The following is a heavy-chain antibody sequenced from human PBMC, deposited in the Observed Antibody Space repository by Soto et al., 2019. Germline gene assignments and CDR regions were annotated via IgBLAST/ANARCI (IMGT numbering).Heavy chain of an antibody. CDR1: GFSLSASGVG. V-gene: IGHV2-5*02. CDR3: ARKNSGTYALDY. Sequence: SGPTLVNPTQTLTLTCTFSGFSLSASGVGVGWFRQPPGKALEWLAVIYWDDTKTYSPSLESRLTVTKDTSKNQVVLTMTNMDPVDTATYCCARKNSGTYALDYWGQGVLVTVS. CDR2: IYWDDTK. J-gene: IGHJ4*02. D-gene: IGHD1-26*01.